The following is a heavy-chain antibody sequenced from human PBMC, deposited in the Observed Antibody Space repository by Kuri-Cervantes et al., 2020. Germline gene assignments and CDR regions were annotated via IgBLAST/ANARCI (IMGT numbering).Heavy chain of an antibody. V-gene: IGHV5-51*01. CDR3: ARQPPPTVVTPYYFDY. Sequence: GGSLRLSCQASGYSFPSYWIGWVRQMPGKGLEWMGIIYPGDSDTRYSPSFQGQVTISADKTISTAYLQWSSLKASDTAMYYCARQPPPTVVTPYYFDYWGQGTLVTVSS. CDR2: IYPGDSDT. J-gene: IGHJ4*02. CDR1: GYSFPSYW. D-gene: IGHD4-23*01.